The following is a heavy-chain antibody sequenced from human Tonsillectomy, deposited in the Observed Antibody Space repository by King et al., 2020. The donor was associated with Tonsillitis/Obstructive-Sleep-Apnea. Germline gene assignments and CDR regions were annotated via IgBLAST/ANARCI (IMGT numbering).Heavy chain of an antibody. Sequence: QLVQSGGGVVQPGRSLRLSCAASGFTFSSYTMHWVRQAPGKGLEWVAVISYDGSHKYYADSVKGRFTISRDTSKNTLYLQMNSLRAEDTAVYYCAGAPYYYDSSCYQIDYWGQGTLVTVSS. V-gene: IGHV3-30*04. CDR2: ISYDGSHK. CDR1: GFTFSSYT. CDR3: AGAPYYYDSSCYQIDY. D-gene: IGHD3-22*01. J-gene: IGHJ4*02.